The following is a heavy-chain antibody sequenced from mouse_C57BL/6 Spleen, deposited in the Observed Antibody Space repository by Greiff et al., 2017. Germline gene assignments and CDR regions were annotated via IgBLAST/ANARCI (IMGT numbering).Heavy chain of an antibody. CDR1: GYSITSCYY. V-gene: IGHV3-6*01. CDR2: ISYDSST. D-gene: IGHD1-2*01. CDR3: AREYGTLLRYFDV. J-gene: IGHJ1*03. Sequence: EVKLEEPGPGLVKPSHSLSLTCTVTGYSITSCYYWNLIRQPPGNILELMGYISYDSSTNYNPSLKNRISFTLDTSKNQFFLKLNSVTAEDTATYYCAREYGTLLRYFDVWGTGTTVTVSS.